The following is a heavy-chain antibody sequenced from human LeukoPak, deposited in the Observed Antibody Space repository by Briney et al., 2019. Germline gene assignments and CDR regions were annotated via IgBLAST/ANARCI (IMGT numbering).Heavy chain of an antibody. CDR3: ARGIFGVLDY. Sequence: MASETLSLTCAVYGGSFSGYYWSWIRQPPGKGLEWIGEINHSGSTNYNPSLKSRVTISVDTSKNQFSLKLSSVTAADTAVYYCARGIFGVLDYWGQGTLVTVSS. J-gene: IGHJ4*02. CDR1: GGSFSGYY. CDR2: INHSGST. V-gene: IGHV4-34*01. D-gene: IGHD3-3*02.